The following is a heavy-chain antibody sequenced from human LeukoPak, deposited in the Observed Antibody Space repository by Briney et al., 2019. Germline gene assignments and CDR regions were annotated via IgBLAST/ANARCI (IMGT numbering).Heavy chain of an antibody. CDR1: GFTFSSYA. CDR2: ISGSGGST. D-gene: IGHD6-13*01. Sequence: GGSLRLSCAASGFTFSSYAMSWVRQAPGKGLEWVSAISGSGGSTYYADSVKGRFTISRDNSKNTLYLQMNSLRAEDTAVYYCVKVGSWYSVSWFDPWGQGTLVTVSS. CDR3: VKVGSWYSVSWFDP. J-gene: IGHJ5*02. V-gene: IGHV3-23*01.